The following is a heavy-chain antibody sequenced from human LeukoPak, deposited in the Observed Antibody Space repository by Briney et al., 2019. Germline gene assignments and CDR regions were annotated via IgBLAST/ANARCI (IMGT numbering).Heavy chain of an antibody. Sequence: GGSLRLSCAVSGITLSNYGMSWVRQAPGKGLEWVAGISDSGGRTNYADSVKGRFTISRDNPKNTLYLQMYSLRAEDTAVYFCAKRGVVIRVILVGLHKEAYYFDSWGQGALVTVSS. CDR3: AKRGVVIRVILVGLHKEAYYFDS. J-gene: IGHJ4*02. D-gene: IGHD3-22*01. CDR1: GITLSNYG. V-gene: IGHV3-23*01. CDR2: ISDSGGRT.